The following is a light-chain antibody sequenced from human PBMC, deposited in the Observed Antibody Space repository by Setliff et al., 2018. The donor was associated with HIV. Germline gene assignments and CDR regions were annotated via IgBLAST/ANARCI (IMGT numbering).Light chain of an antibody. CDR1: SSDVGSYNY. CDR2: EVS. V-gene: IGLV2-8*01. CDR3: GSYGGRNNWV. J-gene: IGLJ3*02. Sequence: QSALAQPPSASGSPGQAVTISCTGTSSDVGSYNYVSWYQQHPGKAPQLMIFEVSKRPSGIPDRFSGSKSGNTASLTVSGLQAEDEADYYCGSYGGRNNWVFGGGTKVTVL.